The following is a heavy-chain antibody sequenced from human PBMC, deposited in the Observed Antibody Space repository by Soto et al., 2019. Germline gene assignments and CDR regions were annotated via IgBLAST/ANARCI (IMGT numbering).Heavy chain of an antibody. J-gene: IGHJ5*02. CDR2: LNPHSGKT. D-gene: IGHD3-3*01. CDR3: ARVPHEYWTSYWFDP. Sequence: ASVKVSCKASGYTFTIHDIHWVRQAPGQGLEWMAGLNPHSGKTAYAQKFQGRLTMTGNASTSTAYMELRSLGSDDTAVYYCARVPHEYWTSYWFDPWGQGTLVTVSS. V-gene: IGHV1-8*01. CDR1: GYTFTIHD.